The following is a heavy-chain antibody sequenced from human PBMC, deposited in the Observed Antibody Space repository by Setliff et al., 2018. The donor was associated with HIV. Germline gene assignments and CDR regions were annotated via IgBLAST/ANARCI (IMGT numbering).Heavy chain of an antibody. J-gene: IGHJ3*01. Sequence: PSETLSLTCAVYGGSFSGYYWSWIRQPPGKGLEWIGYVDYSGDTEYNPSLQSRATISRDPSKSQVSLTLNSATAADTAVYYCTRGPGGTVPKPLEAFDVWGRGAVVT. CDR3: TRGPGGTVPKPLEAFDV. CDR2: VDYSGDT. D-gene: IGHD1-7*01. V-gene: IGHV4-34*11. CDR1: GGSFSGYY.